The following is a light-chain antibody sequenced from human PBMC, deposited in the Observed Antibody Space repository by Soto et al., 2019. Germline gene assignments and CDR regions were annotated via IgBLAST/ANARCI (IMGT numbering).Light chain of an antibody. CDR2: GAS. Sequence: EIVLTQSPATLSLSPGERATLSCRASQSVRTYLAWYQQKPGQAPRLLIYGASSRATGIPDRFSGGGSGTDFTLTISRLEPEDFAVYYCQQYNYSPWTYGQGTKVEIK. J-gene: IGKJ1*01. CDR1: QSVRTY. CDR3: QQYNYSPWT. V-gene: IGKV3-20*01.